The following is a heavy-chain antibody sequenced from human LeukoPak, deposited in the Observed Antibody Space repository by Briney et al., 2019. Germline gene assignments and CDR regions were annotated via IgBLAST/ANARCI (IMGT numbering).Heavy chain of an antibody. CDR1: GCTFTGYY. D-gene: IGHD3-22*01. J-gene: IGHJ4*02. CDR2: INPNSGGT. CDR3: ARGYYYDSSGYYYYY. V-gene: IGHV1-2*02. Sequence: ASVKVSCKASGCTFTGYYMHWVRQAPGQGLEWMGWINPNSGGTNYAQKFQGRVTMTRDTSISTAYMELSRLRSDDTAVYYCARGYYYDSSGYYYYYWGQGTLVTVSS.